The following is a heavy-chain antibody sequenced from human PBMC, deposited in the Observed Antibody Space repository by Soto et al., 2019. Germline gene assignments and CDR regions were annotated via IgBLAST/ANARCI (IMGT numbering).Heavy chain of an antibody. Sequence: DSGKISFEASGYTFSGFYMHGVRQAPGQGLEWMGWINPNSGGTKSAEKFQGRVTMTRDTSISTAYMELSRLTSDDTAVYYCASAAVTGTAGLDFWGQPIHGSVSS. J-gene: IGHJ4*02. V-gene: IGHV1-2*02. D-gene: IGHD6-19*01. CDR3: ASAAVTGTAGLDF. CDR2: INPNSGGT. CDR1: GYTFSGFY.